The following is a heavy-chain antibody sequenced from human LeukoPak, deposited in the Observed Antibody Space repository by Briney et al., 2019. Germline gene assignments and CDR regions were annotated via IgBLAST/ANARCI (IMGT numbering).Heavy chain of an antibody. Sequence: QIGGSLRLSCVASGITFSNYAVSWVRQAPEKGLDWVSVISGSAHKIRYADSVKGRFTISRDNSENIVYLQMNNLRAEDTAVYYCAGRVTGYSSGYVYWGQGTLVTVSS. V-gene: IGHV3-23*01. CDR1: GITFSNYA. CDR3: AGRVTGYSSGYVY. CDR2: ISGSAHKI. D-gene: IGHD5-18*01. J-gene: IGHJ4*02.